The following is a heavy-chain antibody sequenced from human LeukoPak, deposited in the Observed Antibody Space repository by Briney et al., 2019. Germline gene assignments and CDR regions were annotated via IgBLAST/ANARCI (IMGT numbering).Heavy chain of an antibody. Sequence: SVKVSRKASGGTFSSYAISWVRQAPGQGFEWMGRIIPILGIANYAQKFQGRVTITADKSTSTAYMELSSLRSEDTAVYYCARAEDYYDSSGLLDYWGQGTLVTVSS. V-gene: IGHV1-69*04. J-gene: IGHJ4*02. CDR1: GGTFSSYA. CDR2: IIPILGIA. CDR3: ARAEDYYDSSGLLDY. D-gene: IGHD3-22*01.